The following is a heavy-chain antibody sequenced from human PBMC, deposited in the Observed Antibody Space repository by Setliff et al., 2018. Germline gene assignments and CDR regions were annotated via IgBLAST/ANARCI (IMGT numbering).Heavy chain of an antibody. CDR2: INHSGST. D-gene: IGHD2-2*01. J-gene: IGHJ5*02. V-gene: IGHV4-34*01. Sequence: SQTLSLTCAVYSGSFSGYFWSWIRQPPGKGLEWIGEINHSGSTNYNPSLKSRVTISVDTSKNQFSLKLSSVTAADTAVYYCARGIGGYCSSMSCSNESWPWGQGTLVTVSS. CDR3: ARGIGGYCSSMSCSNESWP. CDR1: SGSFSGYF.